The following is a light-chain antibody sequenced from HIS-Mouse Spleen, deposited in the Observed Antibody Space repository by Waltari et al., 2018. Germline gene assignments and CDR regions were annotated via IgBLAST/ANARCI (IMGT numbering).Light chain of an antibody. CDR3: QSADSSGTYQDVV. J-gene: IGLJ2*01. V-gene: IGLV3-25*03. CDR2: KDI. CDR1: ALPKQY. Sequence: SYELTQPPSVSVSPGQTARITCSGDALPKQYAYWYQQKPGHAPVLVIYKDIERPSGIPERFSGSSSGTTVTLTISGVQAEDEADYYCQSADSSGTYQDVVFGGGTKLTVL.